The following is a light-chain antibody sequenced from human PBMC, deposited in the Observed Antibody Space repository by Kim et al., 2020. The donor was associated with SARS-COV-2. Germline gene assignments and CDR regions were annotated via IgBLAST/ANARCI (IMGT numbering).Light chain of an antibody. CDR3: QHYYGFPYT. V-gene: IGKV1-33*01. CDR1: QDISNN. Sequence: DIQMTQSPSSLSASVGDRVTITCQAIQDISNNLNWYQQKSGEGPKLLIYDASSLDTGVPSKFSGRGSGTDFTFTINNLEPEDTATYFCQHYYGFPYTFGQGTKLEI. J-gene: IGKJ2*01. CDR2: DAS.